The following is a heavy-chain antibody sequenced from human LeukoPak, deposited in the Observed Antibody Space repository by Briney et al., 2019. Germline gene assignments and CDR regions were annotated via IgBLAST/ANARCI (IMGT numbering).Heavy chain of an antibody. D-gene: IGHD3-3*01. CDR2: IYHSGST. V-gene: IGHV4-30-2*01. CDR1: GGSISSGGYY. J-gene: IGHJ6*03. Sequence: PSETLSLTCTVSGGSISSGGYYWSWIRQPPGKGLEWIGYIYHSGSTYYNPSLKSRVTISVDRSKNQFSLKLSSVTAADTAVYYCARGIFGVSPPHYYYYYYMDVWGKGTTVTVSS. CDR3: ARGIFGVSPPHYYYYYYMDV.